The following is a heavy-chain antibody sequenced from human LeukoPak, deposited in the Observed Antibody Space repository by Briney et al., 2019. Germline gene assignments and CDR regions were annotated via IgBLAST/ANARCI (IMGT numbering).Heavy chain of an antibody. CDR2: ISSSSTYI. CDR1: GFTFTSYS. J-gene: IGHJ3*02. D-gene: IGHD2-15*01. V-gene: IGHV3-21*04. Sequence: PGGSLRLSCAASGFTFTSYSMNWVRQAPGRGLEWVSSISSSSTYIYYADSVKGRFTISRDNAKNSLYLQMNSLRAEDTAVYYCAKETVVVVAATPDAFDIWGQGTMVTVSS. CDR3: AKETVVVVAATPDAFDI.